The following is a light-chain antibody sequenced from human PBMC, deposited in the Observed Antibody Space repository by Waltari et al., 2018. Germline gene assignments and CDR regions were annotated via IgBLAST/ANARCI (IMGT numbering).Light chain of an antibody. CDR1: QNVLYSSNNKNY. CDR2: WAS. V-gene: IGKV4-1*01. CDR3: QQYYSTPYT. J-gene: IGKJ2*01. Sequence: DIVMTQSPDSLAVSLGERATLNCKSRQNVLYSSNNKNYLAWYQQKPGQSPNLLIYWASTRESGVPDRFSGSGSGTDFTLTISSLQAEDVAVYYCQQYYSTPYTFGQGTKLEIK.